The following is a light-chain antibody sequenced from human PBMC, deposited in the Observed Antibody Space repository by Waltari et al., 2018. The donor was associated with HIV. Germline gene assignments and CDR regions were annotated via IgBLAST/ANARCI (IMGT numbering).Light chain of an antibody. CDR3: QSTDSSGTYVI. J-gene: IGLJ2*01. V-gene: IGLV3-25*03. CDR2: KDS. CDR1: TLPKQY. Sequence: TARITCSGDTLPKQYAFWYQQKPGQAPVLVMYKDSERPSGIPERFSGSSSGTQVTLTVSGVQAEDEAAYYCQSTDSSGTYVIFGGGTKLTVL.